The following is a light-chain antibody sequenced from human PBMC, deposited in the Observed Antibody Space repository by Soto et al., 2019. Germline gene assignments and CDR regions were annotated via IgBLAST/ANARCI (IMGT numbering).Light chain of an antibody. CDR3: QQYNNWPYT. CDR1: QSVGSN. J-gene: IGKJ2*01. CDR2: GTS. Sequence: EIVMTQSPVTLSVSPGERAALSCRASQSVGSNFAWYQQRPGQAPRVLIYGTSTSATGVPARFSGSGSGTDFTLTISSLQSEDFAVYYCQQYNNWPYTFGQGTRLEIK. V-gene: IGKV3-15*01.